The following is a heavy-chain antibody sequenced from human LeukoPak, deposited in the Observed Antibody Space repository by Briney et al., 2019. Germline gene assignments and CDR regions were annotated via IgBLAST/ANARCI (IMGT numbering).Heavy chain of an antibody. CDR1: GFTFSSYV. V-gene: IGHV3-23*01. CDR3: AKDLDTAMVSSGDY. J-gene: IGHJ4*02. D-gene: IGHD5-18*01. CDR2: ISGSGGST. Sequence: HPGGSLRLSCAASGFTFSSYVMSWVRQAPGKGLEWVSAISGSGGSTYYADSVKGRFTISRDNSKNTLYLQMNSLRAEDTAVYYCAKDLDTAMVSSGDYWGQGTLVTVSS.